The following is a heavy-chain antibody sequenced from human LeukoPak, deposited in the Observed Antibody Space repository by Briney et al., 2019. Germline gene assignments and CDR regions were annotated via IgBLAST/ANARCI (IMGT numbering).Heavy chain of an antibody. V-gene: IGHV4-4*09. D-gene: IGHD3-3*01. CDR1: GGSISSYY. CDR2: IYTSGST. CDR3: AREVLDAFDI. Sequence: PSETLSLTCTVSGGSISSYYWSWIRQPPGKGLEWIGYIYTSGSTNYNPSLKSRVTISVDTSTNQFSLKLSSVTAADTAVYYCAREVLDAFDIWGQGTMVTVSS. J-gene: IGHJ3*02.